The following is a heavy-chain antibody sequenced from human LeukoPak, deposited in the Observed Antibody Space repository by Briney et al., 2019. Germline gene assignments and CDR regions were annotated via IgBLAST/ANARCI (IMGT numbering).Heavy chain of an antibody. CDR2: ISYDGSNK. D-gene: IGHD3-22*01. CDR3: ARDMSYYDSSGYYYRGYYYYGMDV. CDR1: GFTFSSYA. J-gene: IGHJ6*02. Sequence: GRSLRLSRAASGFTFSSYAMHWVRQAPGKGLEWVAVISYDGSNKYYADSVKGRFTISRDNSKNTLYLQMNSLRAEDTAVYYCARDMSYYDSSGYYYRGYYYYGMDVWGQGTTVTVSS. V-gene: IGHV3-30-3*01.